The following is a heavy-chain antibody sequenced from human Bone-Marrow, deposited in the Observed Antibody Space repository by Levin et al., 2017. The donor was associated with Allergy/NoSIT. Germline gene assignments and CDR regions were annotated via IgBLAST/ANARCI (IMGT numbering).Heavy chain of an antibody. V-gene: IGHV1-8*01. J-gene: IGHJ6*02. CDR2: MNPNSGNT. D-gene: IGHD2/OR15-2a*01. CDR3: ARTVLWGYGMDV. CDR1: GYTFITYE. Sequence: GASVKVSCKASGYTFITYEINWVRQATGQGLEWMGWMNPNSGNTGYAQKFQGRVTMTRDTSINTAYMELSSLRSEDTAVYFCARTVLWGYGMDVWGQGTTVTVSS.